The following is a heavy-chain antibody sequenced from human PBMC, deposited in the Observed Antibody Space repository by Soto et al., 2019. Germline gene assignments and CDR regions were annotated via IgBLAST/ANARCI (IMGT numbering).Heavy chain of an antibody. Sequence: SETLSLTCAVYGGSFSGYYWSWIRQPPGKGLEWIGEINHSGSTNYNPSLKSRVTISVDTSKNQFSLKLSSVTAADTAVYYCARGRTMVRGAIVIPPNYYGMDVWGQGTTVTVSS. CDR1: GGSFSGYY. J-gene: IGHJ6*02. CDR3: ARGRTMVRGAIVIPPNYYGMDV. CDR2: INHSGST. V-gene: IGHV4-34*01. D-gene: IGHD3-10*01.